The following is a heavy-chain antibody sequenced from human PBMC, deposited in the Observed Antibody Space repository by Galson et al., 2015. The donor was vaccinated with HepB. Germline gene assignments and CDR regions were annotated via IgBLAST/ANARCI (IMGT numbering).Heavy chain of an antibody. Sequence: SLRLSCAASGFTFSSYAMSWVRQAPGKGLEWVSAISGSGGSTYYTDSVKGRFTISRDNSKNTLYLQMNSLRAEDTAVYYCAKDSVHDYGGPFDYWGQGTLVTVSS. CDR3: AKDSVHDYGGPFDY. CDR1: GFTFSSYA. CDR2: ISGSGGST. J-gene: IGHJ4*02. D-gene: IGHD4-23*01. V-gene: IGHV3-23*01.